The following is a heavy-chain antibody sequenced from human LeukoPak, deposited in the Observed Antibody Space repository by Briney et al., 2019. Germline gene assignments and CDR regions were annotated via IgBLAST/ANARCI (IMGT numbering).Heavy chain of an antibody. CDR2: IYYSGST. CDR3: ARHRSAPRYDSSGYWETLDAFDI. Sequence: PSETLSLTCTVSGGSISSSSYYWGWIRQPPGKGLEWIGSIYYSGSTYYNPSLKSRVTISVDTSKNQFSLKLSSVTAADTAVYYCARHRSAPRYDSSGYWETLDAFDIWGQGTMVTVSS. V-gene: IGHV4-39*01. J-gene: IGHJ3*02. D-gene: IGHD3-22*01. CDR1: GGSISSSSYY.